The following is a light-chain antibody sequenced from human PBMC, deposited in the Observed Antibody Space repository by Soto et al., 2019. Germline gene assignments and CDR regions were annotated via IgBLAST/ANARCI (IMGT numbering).Light chain of an antibody. J-gene: IGKJ2*01. CDR1: QSVTNRY. V-gene: IGKV3-20*01. CDR3: QQYSSLPHT. CDR2: GIS. Sequence: ESVLTQSPGTLSLSPGERATLSCRASQSVTNRYFAWYQQRPGQAPRLLIYGISNRATGIPDRFSGSGSGTDFTLTISGLEPEDFVVYYCQQYSSLPHTFGQGTKLEVK.